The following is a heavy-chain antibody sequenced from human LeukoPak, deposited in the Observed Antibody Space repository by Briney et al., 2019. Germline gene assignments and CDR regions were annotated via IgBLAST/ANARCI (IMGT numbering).Heavy chain of an antibody. Sequence: ASVKVSCKASGYTFTGYYMHWVRQAPGQGLEWMGWINLNSGGTNYAQKFQGRVTMTRDTSISTAYMELSRLRSDDTAVYYCARCRGYYYDSSGYPYYFDYWGQGTLVTVSS. V-gene: IGHV1-2*02. J-gene: IGHJ4*02. CDR1: GYTFTGYY. CDR3: ARCRGYYYDSSGYPYYFDY. D-gene: IGHD3-22*01. CDR2: INLNSGGT.